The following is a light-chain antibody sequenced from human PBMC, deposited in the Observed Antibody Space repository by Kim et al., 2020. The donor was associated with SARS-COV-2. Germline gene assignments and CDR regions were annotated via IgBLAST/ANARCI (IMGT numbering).Light chain of an antibody. J-gene: IGLJ1*01. CDR2: KNN. V-gene: IGLV3-25*03. Sequence: VTPGQTASLTRSGATLPVKATCWYQQKSGPAPLLVLYKNNARPSGIPGRFSGSSSGTTVTLTISGVQAEDDADYYCQSADGSGTYVFGTGTKVTVL. CDR1: TLPVKA. CDR3: QSADGSGTYV.